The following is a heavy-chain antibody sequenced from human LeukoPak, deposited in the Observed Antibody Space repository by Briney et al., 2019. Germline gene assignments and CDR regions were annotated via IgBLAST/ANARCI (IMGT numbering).Heavy chain of an antibody. CDR1: GGSISSGSYF. V-gene: IGHV4-61*02. J-gene: IGHJ3*02. CDR3: ARAALGYCSSTSCLDAFDI. D-gene: IGHD2-2*01. CDR2: NYTSGST. Sequence: SETLSLTCTVSGGSISSGSYFWSWIRQPAGKGLEWIGRNYTSGSTNYNPSLKSRVTISVDTSKNQFSLKLSSVTAADTAVYYCARAALGYCSSTSCLDAFDIWGQGTMVTVSS.